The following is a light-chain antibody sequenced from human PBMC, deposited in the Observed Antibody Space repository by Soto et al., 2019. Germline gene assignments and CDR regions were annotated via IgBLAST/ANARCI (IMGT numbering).Light chain of an antibody. V-gene: IGKV1-39*01. Sequence: DIQMTQSPFSLSASLGDRVTITCRASQSISDYLNWYQQKPGKGPKLLIFAASSLQVGVPSRFSGIGSGTDFTLTISSLQPEDFATYFCQQSHSAPFTFGPGTTVDIK. CDR2: AAS. CDR3: QQSHSAPFT. J-gene: IGKJ3*01. CDR1: QSISDY.